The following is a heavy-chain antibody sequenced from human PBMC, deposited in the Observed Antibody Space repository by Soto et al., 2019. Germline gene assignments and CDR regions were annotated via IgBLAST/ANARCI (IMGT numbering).Heavy chain of an antibody. D-gene: IGHD2-15*01. V-gene: IGHV4-31*03. CDR3: ARGPPTKDIVVVVAHYYGMDV. J-gene: IGHJ6*02. CDR1: GGSISSGGYY. CDR2: IYYSGST. Sequence: KPSETLSLTCTVSGGSISSGGYYWSWIRQHPGKGLEWIGYIYYSGSTYYNPSLKSRVTISVDTSKNQFSLKLSSVTAADTAVYYCARGPPTKDIVVVVAHYYGMDVWGQGTTVTVPS.